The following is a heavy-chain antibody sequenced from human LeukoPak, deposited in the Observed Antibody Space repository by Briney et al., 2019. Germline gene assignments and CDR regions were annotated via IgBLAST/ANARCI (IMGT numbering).Heavy chain of an antibody. CDR1: GGTFSSYA. V-gene: IGHV1-69*13. J-gene: IGHJ6*03. Sequence: ASVKVSCKASGGTFSSYAISWVRQAPGQGLEWMGGIIPIFGTANYALKFQGRVTITADESTSTAYMELSSLRSEDTAVYYCASGREGSGWSLYYYYMDVWGKGTTVTISS. CDR3: ASGREGSGWSLYYYYMDV. D-gene: IGHD6-19*01. CDR2: IIPIFGTA.